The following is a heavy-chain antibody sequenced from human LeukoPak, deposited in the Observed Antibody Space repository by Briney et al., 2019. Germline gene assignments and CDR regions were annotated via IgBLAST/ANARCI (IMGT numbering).Heavy chain of an antibody. CDR2: ISSDSRYI. D-gene: IGHD4-23*01. CDR1: GFTFSSYS. V-gene: IGHV3-21*01. CDR3: ATDYAGNSLWYYYGLGV. J-gene: IGHJ6*02. Sequence: GGSLRLSCAGSGFTFSSYSMSWVRQAPGKGLEWVSSISSDSRYIYYADSLKGRFTISRDNAKNSLYLQMNSLRAEDTAVYYCATDYAGNSLWYYYGLGVWGQGTTVTVSS.